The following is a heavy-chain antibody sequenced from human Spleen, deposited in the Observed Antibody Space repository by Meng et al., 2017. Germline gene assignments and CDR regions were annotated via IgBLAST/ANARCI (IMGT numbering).Heavy chain of an antibody. CDR2: IYYSGST. V-gene: IGHV4-39*07. Sequence: SETLSLTCTVSGGSISSSSYYWGWIRQPPGKGLEWIGSIYYSGSTYYNPTLKSRVTISVDTSKNQFSLKLGSVTAADTAVYYCARTDAGWFDPWGQGTLVTVSS. J-gene: IGHJ5*02. CDR1: GGSISSSSYY. CDR3: ARTDAGWFDP.